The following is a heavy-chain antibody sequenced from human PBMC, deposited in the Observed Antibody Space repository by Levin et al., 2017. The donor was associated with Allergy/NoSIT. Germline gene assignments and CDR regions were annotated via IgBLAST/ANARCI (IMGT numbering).Heavy chain of an antibody. V-gene: IGHV4-34*01. CDR2: IDHSGST. D-gene: IGHD3-22*01. CDR1: GGSFRGYY. Sequence: PGGSLRLSCAVFGGSFRGYYWSWIRQPPGKGLEWIGEIDHSGSTNYNPSLESRVSISVDTSKNQFSLRLSSVTAADTAVYYCAREGGFDGWLGYWGQGTLVTVSS. J-gene: IGHJ4*02. CDR3: AREGGFDGWLGY.